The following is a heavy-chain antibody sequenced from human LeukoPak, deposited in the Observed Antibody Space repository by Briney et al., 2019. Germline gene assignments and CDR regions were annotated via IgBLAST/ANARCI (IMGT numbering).Heavy chain of an antibody. J-gene: IGHJ3*02. CDR1: GFTFSNYA. CDR2: ISSSGGST. CDR3: VKSLHVSYDYCDAFDM. V-gene: IGHV3-64D*09. Sequence: PGGSLRLSCSASGFTFSNYAIHWVRQAPGKGLEYVSTISSSGGSTYYADSVKGRFTISRDNSKNTLYLQMSSLRADTAVYYCVKSLHVSYDYCDAFDMWGQGTMVTVSS. D-gene: IGHD5-12*01.